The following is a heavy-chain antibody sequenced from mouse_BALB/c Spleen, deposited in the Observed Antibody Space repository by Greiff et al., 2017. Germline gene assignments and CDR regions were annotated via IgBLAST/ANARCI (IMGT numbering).Heavy chain of an antibody. CDR2: IDPETGGT. D-gene: IGHD2-4*01. CDR3: TRSTMITKDYFDY. CDR1: GYTFTDYE. V-gene: IGHV1-15*01. Sequence: VQLVESGAELVRPGASVTLSCKASGYTFTDYEMHWVKQTPVHGLEWIGAIDPETGGTAYNQKFKGKATLTADKSSSTAYMELRSLTSEDSAVYYCTRSTMITKDYFDYWGQGTTLTVSS. J-gene: IGHJ2*01.